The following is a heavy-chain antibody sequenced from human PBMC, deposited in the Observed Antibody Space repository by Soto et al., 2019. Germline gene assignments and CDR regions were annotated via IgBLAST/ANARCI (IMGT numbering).Heavy chain of an antibody. CDR3: AKGGITPYDSSGYGP. CDR2: IRGSDTTT. CDR1: GFTFSTYA. J-gene: IGHJ5*02. V-gene: IGHV3-23*01. D-gene: IGHD3-22*01. Sequence: GGSLRLSCAASGFTFSTYAMSWVRQAPGKGLEWVSAIRGSDTTTFYADSVKGRFTISRDNSKNTLYLQMNSLRAEDTAVYYCAKGGITPYDSSGYGPWGQGTLVTVSS.